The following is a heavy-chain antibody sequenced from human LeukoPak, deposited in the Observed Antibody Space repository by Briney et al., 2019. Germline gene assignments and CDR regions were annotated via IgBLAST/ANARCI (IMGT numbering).Heavy chain of an antibody. D-gene: IGHD4-23*01. Sequence: SVKVSCKASGGTFSSYAISWVRQAPGQGLEWMGRIIPILGIANYAQKFQSRVTITADKSTSTAYMELSSLRSEDTAVYYCASLDYGGNSAYYYYGMDVWGQGTTVTVSS. J-gene: IGHJ6*01. V-gene: IGHV1-69*04. CDR2: IIPILGIA. CDR3: ASLDYGGNSAYYYYGMDV. CDR1: GGTFSSYA.